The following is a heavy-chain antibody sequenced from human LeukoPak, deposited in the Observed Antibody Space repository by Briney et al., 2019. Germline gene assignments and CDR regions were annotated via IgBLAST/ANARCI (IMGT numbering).Heavy chain of an antibody. CDR2: IYTSGST. V-gene: IGHV4-4*07. CDR3: ARVGIRGAFDI. J-gene: IGHJ3*02. Sequence: PSETLPLTCTVSGGSISSYYWSWIRQPAGKGLEWIGRIYTSGSTNYNPSLKSRVTISVDTSKNQFSLKLSSVTAADTAVYYCARVGIRGAFDIWGQGTMVTVSS. CDR1: GGSISSYY.